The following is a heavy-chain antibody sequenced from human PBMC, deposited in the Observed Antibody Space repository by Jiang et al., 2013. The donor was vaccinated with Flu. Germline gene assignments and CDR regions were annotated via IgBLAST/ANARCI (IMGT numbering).Heavy chain of an antibody. CDR3: AHRGKXSYADY. D-gene: IGHD2-2*01. V-gene: IGHV2-5*02. CDR1: GFSLSTSGVG. CDR2: IYWDDDK. J-gene: IGHJ4*02. Sequence: KPTQTLTLTCTFSGFSLSTSGVGVGWIRQPPGKALEWLALIYWDDDKRYSPSLKNXLTITKDTSKNXVVLTMTNMDPVDTATYYCAHRGKXSYADYWGQGTLVTVSS.